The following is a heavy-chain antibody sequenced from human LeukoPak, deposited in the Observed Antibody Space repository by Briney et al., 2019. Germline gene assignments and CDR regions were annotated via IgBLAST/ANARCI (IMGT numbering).Heavy chain of an antibody. D-gene: IGHD2-8*02. CDR3: ARGTIELAHLNFDS. J-gene: IGHJ4*02. V-gene: IGHV4-39*07. CDR2: IHHLTNT. Sequence: PSETLSLTCTVSSGSLNDVNYYWGWIRQPPGKGLEWIGMIHHLTNTAYNPSLRTPGTISLDTSRNQFSLNLGPVTAADTAVYYCARGTIELAHLNFDSWGQGLLVTVSS. CDR1: SGSLNDVNYY.